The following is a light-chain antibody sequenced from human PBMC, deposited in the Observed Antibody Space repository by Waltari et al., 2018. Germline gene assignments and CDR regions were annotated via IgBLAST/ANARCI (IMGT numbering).Light chain of an antibody. J-gene: IGKJ1*01. CDR1: KSVNTY. CDR2: AAS. CDR3: QHHVRLPAT. V-gene: IGKV3-20*01. Sequence: EIVLTQSPGTLPLSPGERATLSCRASKSVNTYLAWYQQKPGQAPSLLIYAASTRAAGIPDRFSGSGSGTDFSLTISRLEAEDFAVYYCQHHVRLPATFGQGTKVEIK.